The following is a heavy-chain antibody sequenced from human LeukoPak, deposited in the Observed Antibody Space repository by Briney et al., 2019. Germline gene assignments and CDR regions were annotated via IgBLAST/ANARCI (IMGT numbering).Heavy chain of an antibody. CDR3: AREVLWFGSTYFDY. D-gene: IGHD3-10*01. CDR1: GFTFRSYG. Sequence: GGSLRLSCAASGFTFRSYGMNWVRQAPGKGLEWVSAISGSGDSTYYADSVKGRFTTSRDNSKNTLYLQMNSLRGEDTAVYYCAREVLWFGSTYFDYWGQGTLVTVSS. J-gene: IGHJ4*02. V-gene: IGHV3-23*01. CDR2: ISGSGDST.